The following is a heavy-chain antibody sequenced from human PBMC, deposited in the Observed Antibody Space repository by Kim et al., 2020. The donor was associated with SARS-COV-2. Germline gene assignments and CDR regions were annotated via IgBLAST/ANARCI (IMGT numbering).Heavy chain of an antibody. D-gene: IGHD2-21*01. Sequence: GSTYYADTVKGRFTIARDNSKNTLYLQMNSLRAEDTAVYYCAKDLVVVGLWGQGTLVTVSS. J-gene: IGHJ4*02. CDR2: GST. CDR3: AKDLVVVGL. V-gene: IGHV3-23*01.